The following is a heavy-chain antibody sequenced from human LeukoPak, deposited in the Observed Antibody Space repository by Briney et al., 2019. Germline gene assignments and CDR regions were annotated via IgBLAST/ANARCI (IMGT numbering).Heavy chain of an antibody. V-gene: IGHV5-51*01. CDR2: IYPRDSDT. CDR3: ARAGYSNRWDGVDY. D-gene: IGHD2/OR15-2a*01. CDR1: GYNFRNYW. J-gene: IGHJ4*02. Sequence: GESLQISCQGSGYNFRNYWIGWVRQMPGQGLEWLGIIYPRDSDTRYSPSFQGQVTISVDKSINTAYLQWSSLKASDSAMYYCARAGYSNRWDGVDYWGQGTLVTVSS.